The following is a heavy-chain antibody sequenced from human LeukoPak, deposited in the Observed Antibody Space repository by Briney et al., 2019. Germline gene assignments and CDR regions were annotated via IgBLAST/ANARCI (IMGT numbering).Heavy chain of an antibody. CDR2: IYHSGST. D-gene: IGHD7-27*01. Sequence: SETLSLTCTVSGGSISSGGYYWSWIRQPPGKGLEWIGYIYHSGSTYYNPSLKSRVTISVDRSKNQFSLKLSSVTAADTAVYYCARTGPSGDLGYWGQGTLVTVSS. J-gene: IGHJ4*02. CDR3: ARTGPSGDLGY. V-gene: IGHV4-30-2*01. CDR1: GGSISSGGYY.